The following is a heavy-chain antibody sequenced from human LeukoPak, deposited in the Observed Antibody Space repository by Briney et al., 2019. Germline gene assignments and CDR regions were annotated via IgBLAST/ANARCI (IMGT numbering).Heavy chain of an antibody. D-gene: IGHD1-26*01. J-gene: IGHJ4*02. V-gene: IGHV3-23*01. CDR2: ISGSGGST. Sequence: SGGSLRLSCAASGFTFSSYAMSWVRQAPGKGLEWVSAISGSGGSTYYADSVKGRFTISRDNSKNTLYLQMNSLRAEDTAVYYCAKGSSGSYWSLYYWGQGTLVTVSS. CDR1: GFTFSSYA. CDR3: AKGSSGSYWSLYY.